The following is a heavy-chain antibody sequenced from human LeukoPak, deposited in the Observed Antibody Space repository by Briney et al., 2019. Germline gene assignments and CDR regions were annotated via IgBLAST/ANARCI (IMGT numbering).Heavy chain of an antibody. J-gene: IGHJ6*02. D-gene: IGHD3-10*01. CDR2: INHSGST. Sequence: PSETLSLTCAVYGGSFSGYYWSWMRQPPGKGLEWIGEINHSGSTNYNPSLKSRVTISVDTSKNQFSLKLSSVTAADTAVYYCARYGSGKTYYYYYGMDVWGQGTTVTVSS. CDR1: GGSFSGYY. V-gene: IGHV4-34*01. CDR3: ARYGSGKTYYYYYGMDV.